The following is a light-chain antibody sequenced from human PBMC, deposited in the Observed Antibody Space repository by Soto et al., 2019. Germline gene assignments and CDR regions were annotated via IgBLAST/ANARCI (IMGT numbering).Light chain of an antibody. CDR3: QERSRWPRAT. V-gene: IGKV3-11*01. J-gene: IGKJ4*01. CDR2: QTS. Sequence: DIVLTQSPATLSSFPGDRVTLSCRASQYINTRLAWYQHRPGQAPRLHIYQTSLRAAGIPARFSGSGSRTDFTLTISTLEPKNIAIYYCQERSRWPRATFGGGTKVDI. CDR1: QYINTR.